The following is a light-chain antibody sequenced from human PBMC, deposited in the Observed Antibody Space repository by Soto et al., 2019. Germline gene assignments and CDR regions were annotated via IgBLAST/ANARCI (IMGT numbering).Light chain of an antibody. V-gene: IGKV1-33*01. CDR2: DAS. CDR3: QQYENYWT. Sequence: IQMAQCPSYLSSSFGDRAAITCQASQNINNYLNWYQQKPGRAPKLLIFDASTLDSGVPSRFSGSGSGTELSLTISKLKPEDCATYYCQQYENYWTFGQGTKV. CDR1: QNINNY. J-gene: IGKJ1*01.